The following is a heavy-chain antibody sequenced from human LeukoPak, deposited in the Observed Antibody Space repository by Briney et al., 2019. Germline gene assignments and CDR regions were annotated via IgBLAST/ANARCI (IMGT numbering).Heavy chain of an antibody. Sequence: SETLSLTCTVSGGSISSSSYYWGWIRQPPGKGLEWIGSIYYSGTTYYNPSLKSRVTISVDTSKNQFSLKLSSVTAADTAVYYRARHVSGSLDCWGQGTLVTVSS. J-gene: IGHJ4*02. V-gene: IGHV4-39*01. CDR1: GGSISSSSYY. CDR3: ARHVSGSLDC. CDR2: IYYSGTT. D-gene: IGHD5-12*01.